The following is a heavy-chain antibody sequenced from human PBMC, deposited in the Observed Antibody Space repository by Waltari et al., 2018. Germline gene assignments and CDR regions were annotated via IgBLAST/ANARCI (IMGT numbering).Heavy chain of an antibody. CDR1: GFTFSNAW. D-gene: IGHD2-15*01. J-gene: IGHJ4*02. CDR3: TTEESIVVVVAATVTFDY. V-gene: IGHV3-15*01. Sequence: EVQLVESGGGLVKPGGSLRLSCAASGFTFSNAWMSWVRQAPGKGLEWVGRIKSKTDGGTTDYVAPVKGRFTISRDDSKNTLYLQMNNLKTEDTAVYYCTTEESIVVVVAATVTFDYWGQGTLVTVSS. CDR2: IKSKTDGGTT.